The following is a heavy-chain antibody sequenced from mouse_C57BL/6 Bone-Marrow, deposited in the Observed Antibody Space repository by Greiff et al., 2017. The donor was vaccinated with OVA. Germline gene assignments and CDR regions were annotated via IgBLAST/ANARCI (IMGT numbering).Heavy chain of an antibody. CDR1: GYTFTSYW. Sequence: QVQLQQPGAELVKPGASVKVSCKASGYTFTSYWMHWVKQRPGQGLEWIGRIHPSDRDTNYNQKFKGKATLTVDKSSSTAYMQLSSLTSEDSAVYYCAIIFYYYGSHWYFDVWGTGTTVTVSS. CDR2: IHPSDRDT. J-gene: IGHJ1*03. D-gene: IGHD1-1*01. CDR3: AIIFYYYGSHWYFDV. V-gene: IGHV1-74*01.